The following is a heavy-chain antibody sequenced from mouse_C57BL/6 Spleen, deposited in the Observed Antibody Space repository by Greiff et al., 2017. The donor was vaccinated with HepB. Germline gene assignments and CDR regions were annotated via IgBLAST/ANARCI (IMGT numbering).Heavy chain of an antibody. D-gene: IGHD4-1*01. CDR1: GYTFTSYW. V-gene: IGHV1-55*01. J-gene: IGHJ1*03. CDR3: AREIANWDGGYFDV. Sequence: AQLQQPGAELVKPGASVKMSCKASGYTFTSYWITWVKQRPGQGLEWIGDIYPGSGSTNYNEKFKSKATLTVDTSSSTAYMQLSSLTSEDSAVYYCAREIANWDGGYFDVWGTGTTVTVSS. CDR2: IYPGSGST.